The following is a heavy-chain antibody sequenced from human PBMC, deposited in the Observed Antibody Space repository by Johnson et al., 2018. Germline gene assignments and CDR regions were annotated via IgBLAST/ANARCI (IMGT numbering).Heavy chain of an antibody. CDR2: ISSSNSYI. V-gene: IGHV3-21*01. J-gene: IGHJ3*02. CDR1: GFTFSNYN. CDR3: ARGNLGGFDI. Sequence: EVQLVESGGGLVKPGGSLRLSCAASGFTFSNYNMNWVRQAPGKGLEWVSSISSSNSYIYHADSVKGRFTISRDNAKNTFYLQMNSLRAEDTAVYYCARGNLGGFDIWGQGTVVTVSS. D-gene: IGHD1-1*01.